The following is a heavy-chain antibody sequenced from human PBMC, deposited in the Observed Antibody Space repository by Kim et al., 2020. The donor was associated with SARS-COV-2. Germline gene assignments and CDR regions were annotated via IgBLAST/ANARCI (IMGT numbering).Heavy chain of an antibody. Sequence: SETLSLTCAVYGGSFSGYYWSWIRQPQGKGLDWIGEINHSGSTNYNPSPKSEVTISVDTSKNQFSLKLSSVTAADTAVYYCARGFYDSSGPYPWNYYYGMDVWGQGTTVTVSS. CDR1: GGSFSGYY. D-gene: IGHD3-22*01. CDR2: INHSGST. V-gene: IGHV4-34*01. J-gene: IGHJ6*02. CDR3: ARGFYDSSGPYPWNYYYGMDV.